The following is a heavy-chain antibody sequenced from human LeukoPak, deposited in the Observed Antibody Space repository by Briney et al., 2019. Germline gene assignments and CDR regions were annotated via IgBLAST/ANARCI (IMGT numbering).Heavy chain of an antibody. J-gene: IGHJ6*02. V-gene: IGHV1-2*02. Sequence: ASVKVSCKASGYTFTGYYMHWVRQAPGQGLEWMGWINPNSGGTNYSQKFQGRVTMTRDTSISTAYMELSRLRSDDTAVYYCARVPSPSTYGSGSVYGMDVWGQGTTVTVSS. D-gene: IGHD3-10*01. CDR2: INPNSGGT. CDR1: GYTFTGYY. CDR3: ARVPSPSTYGSGSVYGMDV.